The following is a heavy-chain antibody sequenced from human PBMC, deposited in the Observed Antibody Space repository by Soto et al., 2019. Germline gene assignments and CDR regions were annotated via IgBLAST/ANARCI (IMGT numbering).Heavy chain of an antibody. CDR2: INPSGGST. CDR3: ARDQEPSTLYYDYYYMDV. V-gene: IGHV1-46*03. Sequence: QVQLVQSGAEVKKPGASVTVSCTASGYTFTSYCIHWVRQAPGQGLEWMGIINPSGGSTSYAQKFQGRVTMTRDTSTSTVYMEVSGLRSEDTAVYYCARDQEPSTLYYDYYYMDVWGKGTTVTVSS. J-gene: IGHJ6*03. CDR1: GYTFTSYC.